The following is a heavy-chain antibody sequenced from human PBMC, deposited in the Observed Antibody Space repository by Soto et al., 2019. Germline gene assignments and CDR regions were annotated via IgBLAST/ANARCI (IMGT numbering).Heavy chain of an antibody. J-gene: IGHJ4*02. V-gene: IGHV3-30*04. CDR3: ARDGTKLSARLFFDC. Sequence: QVQLVESGGGVVQPGGSLRLSCAASGFTFSNYAMHWVRQAPGKGLEWVADISHDGRIKYYADSVKGRFTFSRDNSKNTLFLQMNSLRVEETAVYYCARDGTKLSARLFFDCWGQGTLVTVSS. D-gene: IGHD6-6*01. CDR2: ISHDGRIK. CDR1: GFTFSNYA.